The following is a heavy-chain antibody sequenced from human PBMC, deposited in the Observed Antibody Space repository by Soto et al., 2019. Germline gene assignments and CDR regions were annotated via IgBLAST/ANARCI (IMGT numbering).Heavy chain of an antibody. J-gene: IGHJ5*02. D-gene: IGHD6-13*01. CDR3: ARESSSYNWFDP. CDR2: ISSSSSTI. Sequence: EVQLVESGGGLVQPGGSLRLSCAASGFTFSSYSMNWVRQAPGKGLEWVSYISSSSSTIYYAVSVKGRFTISRDNAKNSLYLQMNRLRDEDTAVYYCARESSSYNWFDPWGQGTLVTVSS. CDR1: GFTFSSYS. V-gene: IGHV3-48*02.